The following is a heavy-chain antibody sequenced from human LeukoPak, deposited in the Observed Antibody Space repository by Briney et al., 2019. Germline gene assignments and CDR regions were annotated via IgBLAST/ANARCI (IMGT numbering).Heavy chain of an antibody. CDR2: ISSSSDYI. CDR1: GFTFSSYT. CDR3: AIKPSLDLLLPADT. Sequence: PGGSLRLSCAASGFTFSSYTMNWVRQAPGKGLEWVSSISSSSDYIYYADSVRGRFTISRDNSKNTLFLQMNSLRAEDTGMYYCAIKPSLDLLLPADTWGQGTLVTVSS. D-gene: IGHD2-2*01. V-gene: IGHV3-21*04. J-gene: IGHJ5*02.